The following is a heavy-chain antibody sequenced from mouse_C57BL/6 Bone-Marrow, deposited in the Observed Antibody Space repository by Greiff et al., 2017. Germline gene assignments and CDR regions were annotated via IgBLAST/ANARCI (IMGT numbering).Heavy chain of an antibody. CDR3: ARGGTLAY. J-gene: IGHJ3*01. V-gene: IGHV2-2*01. Sequence: VMLVESGPGLVQPSQSLSITCTVSGFSLTSYGVHWVRQSPGKGLEWLGVIWSGGSTDYNAAFISRLSISKDNSKGQVFFKMNSLQADDTAIYYCARGGTLAYWGQGTLVTVSA. CDR2: IWSGGST. D-gene: IGHD2-14*01. CDR1: GFSLTSYG.